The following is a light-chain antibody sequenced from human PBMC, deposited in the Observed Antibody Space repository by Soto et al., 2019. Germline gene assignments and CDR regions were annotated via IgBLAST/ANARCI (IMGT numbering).Light chain of an antibody. J-gene: IGKJ4*01. CDR1: QGISSY. CDR3: QQLNSYPFLT. Sequence: DIQLTQSPSFLSASVGDRVTITCRASQGISSYLAWYQQKPGKAPKLLIYAASTLQSGVPSRFSGSGSGTEFTLTISSLQPEDFATYYCQQLNSYPFLTFGGGTKVENK. V-gene: IGKV1-9*01. CDR2: AAS.